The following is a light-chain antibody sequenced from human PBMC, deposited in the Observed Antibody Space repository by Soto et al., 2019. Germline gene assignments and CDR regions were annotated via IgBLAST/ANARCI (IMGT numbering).Light chain of an antibody. V-gene: IGKV3-20*01. CDR3: QQYGSTPLT. Sequence: EIVLTQSPGTLSLSPGEGATLSCRASQSVSSNYFAWYQQKPGQAPRLLIYSASSRATGIPDRFSGSGSGTAFTLTIRRLEPEDFAVYFCQQYGSTPLTFGPGTKVEIK. J-gene: IGKJ3*01. CDR1: QSVSSNY. CDR2: SAS.